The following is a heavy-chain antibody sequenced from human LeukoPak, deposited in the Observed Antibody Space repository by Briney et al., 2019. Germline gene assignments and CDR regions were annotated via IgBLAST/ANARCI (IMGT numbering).Heavy chain of an antibody. CDR3: AKDAGIAVAGTKFDY. CDR2: ISWNSGSI. Sequence: PGRSLRLSCAASGFTFDDYAMHWVRQAPGKGLEWVSGISWNSGSIGYVDSVKGRFTISRDNAKNSLYLQMNSLRAEDTALYYCAKDAGIAVAGTKFDYWGQGTLVTVSS. V-gene: IGHV3-9*01. D-gene: IGHD6-19*01. J-gene: IGHJ4*02. CDR1: GFTFDDYA.